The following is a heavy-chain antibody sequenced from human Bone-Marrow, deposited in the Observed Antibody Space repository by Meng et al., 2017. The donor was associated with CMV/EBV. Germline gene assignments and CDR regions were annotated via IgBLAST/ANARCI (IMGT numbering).Heavy chain of an antibody. CDR3: AILTGTTSHYYYYGMDV. CDR2: IYHSGST. CDR1: GYPISSGYY. V-gene: IGHV4-38-2*02. Sequence: SETLSLTCTVPGYPISSGYYWGWIRQPPGKGLEWIGSIYHSGSTYYNPSLKSRVTISVDTSKNQFSLKLRSVTAADTAVYYCAILTGTTSHYYYYGMDVWGQGTTVPVSS. J-gene: IGHJ6*02. D-gene: IGHD1-7*01.